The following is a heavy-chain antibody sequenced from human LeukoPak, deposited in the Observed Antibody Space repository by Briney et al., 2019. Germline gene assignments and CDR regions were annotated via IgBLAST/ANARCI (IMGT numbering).Heavy chain of an antibody. J-gene: IGHJ4*02. D-gene: IGHD5-18*01. Sequence: SVKVSCKASGGTFSSYAISWVRQAPGQGLEWMGGIIPIFGTANYAQKFQGRATITADESTSTAYMELSSLRSEDTAVYYCAREWVDTAMVPYFGYWGQGTLVTVSS. CDR2: IIPIFGTA. CDR1: GGTFSSYA. CDR3: AREWVDTAMVPYFGY. V-gene: IGHV1-69*13.